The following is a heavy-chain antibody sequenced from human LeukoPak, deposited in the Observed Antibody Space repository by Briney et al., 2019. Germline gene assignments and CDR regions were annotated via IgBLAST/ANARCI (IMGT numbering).Heavy chain of an antibody. J-gene: IGHJ4*02. V-gene: IGHV3-43*02. D-gene: IGHD2-8*01. CDR1: GFTFSSYA. CDR2: ISGDGGST. Sequence: GGSLRLSCAASGFTFSSYAMHWVRQSPGKGLEWVSLISGDGGSTYYADSVRGRFTISRDSSKTSLYLQMNSLRSDDTAFYYCAKVRLRGTLYGVDYWGQGTLVTVSS. CDR3: AKVRLRGTLYGVDY.